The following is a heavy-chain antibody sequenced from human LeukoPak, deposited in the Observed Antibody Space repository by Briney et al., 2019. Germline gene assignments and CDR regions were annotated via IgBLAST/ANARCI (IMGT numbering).Heavy chain of an antibody. CDR1: GGSISGTNW. D-gene: IGHD1-26*01. J-gene: IGHJ4*02. V-gene: IGHV4/OR15-8*02. Sequence: SETLSLTCGVSGGSISGTNWWSWVRQPPGQGLEWIGEISLAGQTNYNPSLNGRVTTSLDKSSNQLSLHLTSVTAADTATYFCSRESGPFCPFGYWGQGTLVIVSS. CDR2: ISLAGQT. CDR3: SRESGPFCPFGY.